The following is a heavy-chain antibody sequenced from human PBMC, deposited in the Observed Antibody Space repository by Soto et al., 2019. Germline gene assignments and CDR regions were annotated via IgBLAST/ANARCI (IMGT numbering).Heavy chain of an antibody. D-gene: IGHD3-10*01. Sequence: GESLKISCKGSGYSFTSYWIGWVRQMPGKGLECMGIIYPGDSDTRYSPSFQGQVTISADKSISTAYLQWSSLKASDTAMYYCARQVYYGSGSYYYYGMDVWGEGTTVTAPQ. J-gene: IGHJ6*04. CDR1: GYSFTSYW. CDR2: IYPGDSDT. V-gene: IGHV5-51*01. CDR3: ARQVYYGSGSYYYYGMDV.